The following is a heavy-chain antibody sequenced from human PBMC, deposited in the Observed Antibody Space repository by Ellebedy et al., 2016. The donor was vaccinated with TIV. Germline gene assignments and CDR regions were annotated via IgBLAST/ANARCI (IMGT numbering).Heavy chain of an antibody. Sequence: GESLKISXAASGFTFSSYGMHWVRQAPGKGLEWVAVIWYDGSYKYYGDSVKGRFTISRDNSKNTLYLQMNSLRVDDMAVYYCARGYQFRNWLDPWGQGTLVTVSS. D-gene: IGHD2-2*01. CDR3: ARGYQFRNWLDP. V-gene: IGHV3-33*01. J-gene: IGHJ5*02. CDR1: GFTFSSYG. CDR2: IWYDGSYK.